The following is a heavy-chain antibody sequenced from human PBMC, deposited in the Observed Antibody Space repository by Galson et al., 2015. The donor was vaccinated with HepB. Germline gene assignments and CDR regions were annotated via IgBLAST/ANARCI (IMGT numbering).Heavy chain of an antibody. CDR1: GFTFDDFA. Sequence: SLRLSCAASGFTFDDFAMHWARQGPGKGLEWVAGISWNSDSIAYADSVKGRFTISRDNGKNSLYLQMNSLRREDTALYYCTKDIFFGHGGLFGALDMWGRGTMVSASS. J-gene: IGHJ3*02. D-gene: IGHD4-23*01. CDR3: TKDIFFGHGGLFGALDM. CDR2: ISWNSDSI. V-gene: IGHV3-9*01.